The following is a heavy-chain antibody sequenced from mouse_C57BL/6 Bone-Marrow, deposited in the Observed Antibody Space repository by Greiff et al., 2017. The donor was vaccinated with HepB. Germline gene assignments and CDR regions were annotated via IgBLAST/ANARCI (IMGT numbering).Heavy chain of an antibody. J-gene: IGHJ1*03. CDR3: TRMNYSNYVWYFDV. Sequence: QVQLQQSGAELVRPGASVTLSCKASGYTFTDYEMHWVKQTPVHGLEWIGAIDPETGGTAYNQKFKGKAILTADKSSSTAYMELRSLTSEDSAVYYCTRMNYSNYVWYFDVWGTGTTVTVSS. D-gene: IGHD2-5*01. CDR2: IDPETGGT. V-gene: IGHV1-15*01. CDR1: GYTFTDYE.